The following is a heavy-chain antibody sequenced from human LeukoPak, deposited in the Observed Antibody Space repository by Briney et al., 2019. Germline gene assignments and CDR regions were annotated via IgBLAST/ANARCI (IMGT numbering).Heavy chain of an antibody. J-gene: IGHJ4*02. CDR1: GGTFSSYA. V-gene: IGHV1-69*06. Sequence: GASVKVSCKASGGTFSSYAISWVRQAPGQGLEWMGGIIPIFGTANYAQKFQGRVTITADKSTSTAYMELSSLRSEDTAAYYCARVGQYYGSGSYLVYWGQGTLVTVSS. CDR2: IIPIFGTA. D-gene: IGHD3-10*01. CDR3: ARVGQYYGSGSYLVY.